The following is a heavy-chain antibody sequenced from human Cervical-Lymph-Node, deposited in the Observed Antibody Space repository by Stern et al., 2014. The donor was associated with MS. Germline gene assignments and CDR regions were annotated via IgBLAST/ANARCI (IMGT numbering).Heavy chain of an antibody. CDR2: IFSSGST. Sequence: QVQLQESGPGLVKPSETLSLSCTVSGGSISSYPWSWIRQPPGKGLEWIGYIFSSGSTNYNPSLKSRVTISVDTSKNQFSLKLSSVTAADTAVYYCARVPSTWYFDYWGQGTLVTVSS. CDR1: GGSISSYP. J-gene: IGHJ4*02. CDR3: ARVPSTWYFDY. D-gene: IGHD5/OR15-5a*01. V-gene: IGHV4-59*01.